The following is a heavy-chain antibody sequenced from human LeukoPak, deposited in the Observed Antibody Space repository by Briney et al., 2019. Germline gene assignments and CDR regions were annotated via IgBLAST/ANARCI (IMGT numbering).Heavy chain of an antibody. CDR3: ARDPFGSEGF. Sequence: PGGSLRLSCAASGFTLSRYWMHWVRQTPGKGLVWVSRINSDGSSSSYADSVKGRCTISRDNAKNTLYLQMNSLRVEDTAVYYCARDPFGSEGFWGQGTLVTVSS. CDR2: INSDGSSS. J-gene: IGHJ4*02. D-gene: IGHD3-10*01. V-gene: IGHV3-74*01. CDR1: GFTLSRYW.